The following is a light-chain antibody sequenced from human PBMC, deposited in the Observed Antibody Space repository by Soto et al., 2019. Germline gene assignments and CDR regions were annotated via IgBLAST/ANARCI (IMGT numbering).Light chain of an antibody. CDR2: DAS. CDR3: QQRSNWPRFT. CDR1: QSVSSY. J-gene: IGKJ3*01. V-gene: IGKV3-11*01. Sequence: EMVLTQSPATLSLSPGERATLSCRASQSVSSYLAWYQQKPGQAPRLLIYDASNRATGIPVRFSGSGSGTDFTLTISSLEPEDFAVYYCQQRSNWPRFTFGPGTKVDIK.